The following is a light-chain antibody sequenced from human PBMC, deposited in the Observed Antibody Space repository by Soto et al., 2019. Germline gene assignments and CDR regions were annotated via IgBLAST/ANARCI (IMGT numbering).Light chain of an antibody. CDR2: GAS. Sequence: EVVLTQSPGTLSLSPGERATLSCRASQSIDSSSLAWYQQTPGQTPRLLIYGASTRATGVSDRFSGSGSGKDFTLSLSRLEPEDFGVYYCQKYGGSPLVTFGPGTKVEVK. CDR1: QSIDSSS. V-gene: IGKV3-20*01. CDR3: QKYGGSPLVT. J-gene: IGKJ3*01.